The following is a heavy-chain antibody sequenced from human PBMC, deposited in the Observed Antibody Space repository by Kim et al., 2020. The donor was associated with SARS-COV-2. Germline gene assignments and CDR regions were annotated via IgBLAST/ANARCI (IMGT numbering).Heavy chain of an antibody. J-gene: IGHJ5*02. D-gene: IGHD6-13*01. V-gene: IGHV4-34*01. CDR2: INHSGST. CDR1: GGSFSGYY. CDR3: ATCALAAAGTFWFDP. Sequence: SETLSLTCAVYGGSFSGYYWSWIRQPPGKGLEWIGEINHSGSTNYNPSLKSRVTISVDTSKNQFSLKLSSVTAADTAVYYCATCALAAAGTFWFDPWGQGTLVTVSS.